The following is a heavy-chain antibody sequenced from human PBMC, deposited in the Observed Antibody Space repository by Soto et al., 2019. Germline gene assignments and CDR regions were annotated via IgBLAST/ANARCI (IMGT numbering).Heavy chain of an antibody. CDR1: GFTFSDYY. J-gene: IGHJ6*02. Sequence: VQLVESGGGLVQPGGSLRLSCAASGFTFSDYYMSWIRQAPGKGLEWVSYISSSSSYTNYADSVKGRFTISRDNAKNSLYLQMNSLRAEDTAVYYCARDPRDYDFWSGYYKGGYYYYGMDVWGQGTTVTVSS. CDR2: ISSSSSYT. CDR3: ARDPRDYDFWSGYYKGGYYYYGMDV. V-gene: IGHV3-11*06. D-gene: IGHD3-3*01.